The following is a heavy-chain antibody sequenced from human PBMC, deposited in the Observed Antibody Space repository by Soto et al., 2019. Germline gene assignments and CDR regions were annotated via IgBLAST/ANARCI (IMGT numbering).Heavy chain of an antibody. V-gene: IGHV1-69*02. CDR3: ARLHPYYYGSGRGGDAFDI. CDR1: GGTFSSYT. J-gene: IGHJ3*02. CDR2: IIPILGIA. Sequence: QVQLVQSGAEVKKPGSSVKVSCKASGGTFSSYTISWVRQAPGQGLEWMGRIIPILGIANYAQKFQGRVTITADKSTSTAYMELSSLRSEDTAVYYCARLHPYYYGSGRGGDAFDIWGQGTMVTVSS. D-gene: IGHD3-10*01.